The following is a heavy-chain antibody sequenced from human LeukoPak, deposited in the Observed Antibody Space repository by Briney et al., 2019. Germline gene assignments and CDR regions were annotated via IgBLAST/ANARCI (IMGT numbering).Heavy chain of an antibody. Sequence: GGSLRLSCAASGFTFSNAWMSWVRQAPGKGLEWVGRIKSKTDGGTTDYAAPVKGRFTISRDDSKNTLYLQMNSLKTEDTAVYYCTNSGYSYGHLLHHFDYWGQGTLVTVSS. CDR3: TNSGYSYGHLLHHFDY. V-gene: IGHV3-15*01. D-gene: IGHD5-18*01. J-gene: IGHJ4*02. CDR2: IKSKTDGGTT. CDR1: GFTFSNAW.